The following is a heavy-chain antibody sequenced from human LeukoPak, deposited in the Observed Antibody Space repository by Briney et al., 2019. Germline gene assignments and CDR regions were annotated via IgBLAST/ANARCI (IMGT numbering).Heavy chain of an antibody. D-gene: IGHD3-22*01. CDR1: GFTFSNYW. CDR3: AKYYYDSSGNCPFDY. Sequence: PGGSLRLSCEVSGFTFSNYWMNWVRQAPGKGLEWVANIKEDGSEKYYVDSVKGRFTICRDNAKNSLYLQMNSLRAEDTAVYYCAKYYYDSSGNCPFDYWGQGTLVTVSS. J-gene: IGHJ4*02. CDR2: IKEDGSEK. V-gene: IGHV3-7*03.